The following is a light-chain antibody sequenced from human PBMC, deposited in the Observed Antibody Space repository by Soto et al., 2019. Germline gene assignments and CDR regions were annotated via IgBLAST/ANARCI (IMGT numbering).Light chain of an antibody. CDR1: ISNIGAGYD. J-gene: IGLJ1*01. Sequence: VLTQAPSVSGVPGQRVSISCTRSISNIGAGYDVHWYQQLPGTVPKVLIYGNSNRPSGVPDRFSGSKSGTSASLAITGLQAEDEADYYCQSYDISLSGFHVFGTGTKVTVL. V-gene: IGLV1-40*01. CDR2: GNS. CDR3: QSYDISLSGFHV.